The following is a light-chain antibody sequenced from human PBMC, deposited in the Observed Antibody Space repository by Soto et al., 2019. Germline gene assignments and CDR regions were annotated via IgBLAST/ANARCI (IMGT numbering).Light chain of an antibody. V-gene: IGLV2-14*01. CDR2: DVS. Sequence: QSVLTQPASVSGSPGQSITISCTGTSSDVGGYNYVSWYQQHSGKAPKLMIYDVSNRPSGISNRFSGSKSGNTASLTISGLQADDEADYYCSSYTGSSTYVFGTGTKLTVL. J-gene: IGLJ1*01. CDR3: SSYTGSSTYV. CDR1: SSDVGGYNY.